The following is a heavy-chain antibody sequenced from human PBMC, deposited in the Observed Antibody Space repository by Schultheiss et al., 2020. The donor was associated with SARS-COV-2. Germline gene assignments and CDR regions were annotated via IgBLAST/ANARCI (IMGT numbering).Heavy chain of an antibody. CDR2: INHSGST. Sequence: SQTLSLTCTVSGGSISSGGYYWSWIRQPPGKGLEWIGEINHSGSTNYNPSLKSRVTISVDTSKNQFSLKLSSVTAADTAVYYCARGSAVPGDWVVVAATGGWFDPWGQGTLVTVSS. D-gene: IGHD2-15*01. V-gene: IGHV4-39*07. J-gene: IGHJ5*02. CDR3: ARGSAVPGDWVVVAATGGWFDP. CDR1: GGSISSGGYY.